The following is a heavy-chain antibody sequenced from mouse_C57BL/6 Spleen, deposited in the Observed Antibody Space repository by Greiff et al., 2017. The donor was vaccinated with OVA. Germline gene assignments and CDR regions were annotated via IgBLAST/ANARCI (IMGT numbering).Heavy chain of an antibody. J-gene: IGHJ2*01. D-gene: IGHD1-1*01. CDR1: GYTFTSYW. V-gene: IGHV1-69*01. Sequence: QVQLQQPGAELVMPGASVKLSCKASGYTFTSYWMHWVKQRPGQGLEWIGEIDPSDSYTNYNQKFKGKSTLTVDKSSSTAYMQLSSLTSEDSAVYYCARSLFTTVVFDNWGQGTTLTVSS. CDR3: ARSLFTTVVFDN. CDR2: IDPSDSYT.